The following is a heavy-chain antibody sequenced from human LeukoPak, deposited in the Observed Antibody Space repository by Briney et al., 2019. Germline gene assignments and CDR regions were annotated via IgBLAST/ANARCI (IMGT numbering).Heavy chain of an antibody. Sequence: SETLSLTRTVSGGSVSSGSYYWSWIRQPPGKGLEWIGYIYYSGSTNYNPSLKSRVTISVDTSKNQFSLKLSSVTAADTAVYYCARSYSGYDSFDYWGQGTLVTVSS. J-gene: IGHJ4*02. CDR1: GGSVSSGSYY. D-gene: IGHD5-12*01. CDR3: ARSYSGYDSFDY. V-gene: IGHV4-61*01. CDR2: IYYSGST.